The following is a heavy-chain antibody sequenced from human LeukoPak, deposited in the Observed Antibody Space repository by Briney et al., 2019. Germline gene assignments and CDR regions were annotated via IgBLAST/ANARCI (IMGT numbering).Heavy chain of an antibody. D-gene: IGHD7-27*01. CDR1: GGSISSYY. V-gene: IGHV4-59*13. Sequence: KPSETLSLTCTVPGGSISSYYWSWIRQPPGKGLEWIGHIYHSGSTNYNPSLKSRVTISVDTSKKQFSLRLSSVTAADTAVYYCAVLGAFDIWGQGTMVTVSS. J-gene: IGHJ3*02. CDR3: AVLGAFDI. CDR2: IYHSGST.